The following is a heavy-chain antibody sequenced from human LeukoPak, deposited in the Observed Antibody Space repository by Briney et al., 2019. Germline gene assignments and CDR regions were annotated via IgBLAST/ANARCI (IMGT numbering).Heavy chain of an antibody. V-gene: IGHV4-31*03. CDR2: IYYSGST. CDR1: GGSISSGGYY. CDR3: ARDRSRDAFDI. Sequence: SQTLSLTCTVSGGSISSGGYYWSWIRQHPGKGLEWIGYIYYSGSTYYNPSLKSRVTISVDTSKNQFSLKLSSVTAADTAVYYYARDRSRDAFDIWGQGTMVTVSS. J-gene: IGHJ3*02.